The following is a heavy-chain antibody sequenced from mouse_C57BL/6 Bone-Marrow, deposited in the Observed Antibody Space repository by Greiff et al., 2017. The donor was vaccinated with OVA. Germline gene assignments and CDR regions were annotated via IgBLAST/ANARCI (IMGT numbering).Heavy chain of an antibody. CDR2: IRSKSNNYAT. V-gene: IGHV10-1*01. CDR1: GFSFNTYA. Sequence: EVKLEESGGGLVQPKGSLKLSCAASGFSFNTYAMNWVRQAPGKGLEWVARIRSKSNNYATYYADSVKDRFTISRDDSESMLYLQMNNLKTEDTAMYYCVSSEDYGSSYDYAMDYWGQGTSVTVSS. CDR3: VSSEDYGSSYDYAMDY. D-gene: IGHD1-1*01. J-gene: IGHJ4*01.